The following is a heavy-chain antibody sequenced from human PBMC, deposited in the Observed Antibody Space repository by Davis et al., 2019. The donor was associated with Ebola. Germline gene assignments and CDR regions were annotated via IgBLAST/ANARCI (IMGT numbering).Heavy chain of an antibody. Sequence: MPSETLSLTCTVSGGSISSSSYYWGWIRQPPGKGLEWIGSIYYSGSTYYNPSLKSRVTISVDTSKNQFSLKLSTVTAAATAVYYCARGPSVAGLDYWGQGTLVTVSS. V-gene: IGHV4-39*07. CDR3: ARGPSVAGLDY. J-gene: IGHJ4*02. CDR1: GGSISSSSYY. D-gene: IGHD6-19*01. CDR2: IYYSGST.